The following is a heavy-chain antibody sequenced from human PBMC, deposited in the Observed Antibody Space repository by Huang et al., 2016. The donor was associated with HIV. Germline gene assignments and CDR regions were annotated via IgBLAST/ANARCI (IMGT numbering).Heavy chain of an antibody. CDR3: ARDGGHSFWTTYATYYLDF. D-gene: IGHD3-3*01. CDR1: GFTLSNHG. V-gene: IGHV3-48*01. CDR2: NSDIVKTS. Sequence: VQLEESGGALVQPGESLRLSCSVSGFTLSNHGIHWVRQAPGKGLEWIGYNSDIVKTSHYADPGRGRFTLSRDIVKNSIYLQMTNVTVEDSAVYFCARDGGHSFWTTYATYYLDFWGQGTRVTVSS. J-gene: IGHJ4*02.